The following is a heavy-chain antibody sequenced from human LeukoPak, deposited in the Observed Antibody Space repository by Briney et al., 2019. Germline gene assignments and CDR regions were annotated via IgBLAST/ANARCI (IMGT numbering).Heavy chain of an antibody. D-gene: IGHD1-26*01. CDR3: ARAVGATTDFDY. CDR2: INPSGGST. V-gene: IGHV1-46*01. J-gene: IGHJ4*02. Sequence: ASVKVSCKASGYTFISYYMHWVRQAPGQGLEWMGIINPSGGSTSYAQKFQGRVTMTRDTSTSTVYMELSSLRSEDTAVYYCARAVGATTDFDYWGQGTLVTVSS. CDR1: GYTFISYY.